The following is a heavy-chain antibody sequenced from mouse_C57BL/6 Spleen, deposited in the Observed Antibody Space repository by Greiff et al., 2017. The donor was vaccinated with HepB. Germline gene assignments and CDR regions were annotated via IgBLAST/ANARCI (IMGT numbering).Heavy chain of an antibody. CDR3: ARDRDYYSNYDAMDY. V-gene: IGHV5-16*01. J-gene: IGHJ4*01. CDR1: GFTFSDYY. CDR2: INYDGSST. D-gene: IGHD2-5*01. Sequence: EVKLMESEGGLVQPGSSMKLSCTASGFTFSDYYMAWVRQVPEKGLEWVANINYDGSSTYYLDSLKSRFIISRDNAKNILYLQMSSLKSEDTATYYCARDRDYYSNYDAMDYWGQGTSVTVSS.